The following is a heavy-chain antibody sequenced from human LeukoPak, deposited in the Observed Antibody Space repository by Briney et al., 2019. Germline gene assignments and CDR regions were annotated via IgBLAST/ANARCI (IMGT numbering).Heavy chain of an antibody. CDR1: GFTFSSYG. CDR2: ISYDGSNK. Sequence: PGGSLRLSCVASGFTFSSYGMHWVREAPGKGLGCVAVISYDGSNKYYADSVKGRFTISRDNSKNTLYLQMNSLRAEDTAVYYCAKDPVLGTGWYGYYFDYWGQGTLVTVSS. CDR3: AKDPVLGTGWYGYYFDY. V-gene: IGHV3-30*18. D-gene: IGHD6-19*01. J-gene: IGHJ4*02.